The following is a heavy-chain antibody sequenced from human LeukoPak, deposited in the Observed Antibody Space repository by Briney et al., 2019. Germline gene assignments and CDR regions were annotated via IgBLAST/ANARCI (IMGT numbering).Heavy chain of an antibody. CDR2: INPNSGGT. Sequence: ASVKVSCKASGYTFTGYYMHWVRQAPGQGLEWMGWINPNSGGTNYAQKFQGRVTMTRDTSISTAYMELSRLRSDDTAVYYCARSPSVYDILPGYPGWYFDLWGRGTLVTVSS. D-gene: IGHD3-9*01. J-gene: IGHJ2*01. V-gene: IGHV1-2*02. CDR3: ARSPSVYDILPGYPGWYFDL. CDR1: GYTFTGYY.